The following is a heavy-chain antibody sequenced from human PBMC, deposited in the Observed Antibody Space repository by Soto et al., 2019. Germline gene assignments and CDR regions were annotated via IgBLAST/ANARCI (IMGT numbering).Heavy chain of an antibody. CDR2: INPSGGST. CDR1: GYTFTSYD. CDR3: ARGPVATITAYFDF. J-gene: IGHJ4*02. D-gene: IGHD5-12*01. Sequence: QVQLVQSGAEVKKPGASVKVSCKASGYTFTSYDMHWVRQDPGQGLEWMGIINPSGGSTSYAQKFQVRVTMTRDTSTITVYMELSILLSEDTAVYYCARGPVATITAYFDFWGQGTLVTVSS. V-gene: IGHV1-46*03.